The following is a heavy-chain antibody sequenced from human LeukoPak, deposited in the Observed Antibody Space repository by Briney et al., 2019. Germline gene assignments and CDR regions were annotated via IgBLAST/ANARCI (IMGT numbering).Heavy chain of an antibody. V-gene: IGHV4-34*01. Sequence: GSLRLSCAASGFTFSGSALHWVRQPPGEGLEWIGEISHSGSTNYNPSFSSRITISIDMSKNQLSLKLTSVTAADTAVYYCTRNNWFDPWGQGSLVTVSS. CDR2: ISHSGST. J-gene: IGHJ5*02. CDR1: GFTFSGSA. CDR3: TRNNWFDP.